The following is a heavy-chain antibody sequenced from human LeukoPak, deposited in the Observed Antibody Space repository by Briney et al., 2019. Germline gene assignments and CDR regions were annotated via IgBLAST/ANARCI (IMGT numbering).Heavy chain of an antibody. CDR1: GGTLSSYA. V-gene: IGHV1-69*11. Sequence: SVKVSCKASGGTLSSYAVSWVRQAPGQGLEWMGTIIPILGTANYAQRFQARVTMTADESTSTAYMELSSLKSEDTAVYYCARKNNWYFDLWGRGTLVTVSS. D-gene: IGHD2/OR15-2a*01. CDR2: IIPILGTA. CDR3: ARKNNWYFDL. J-gene: IGHJ2*01.